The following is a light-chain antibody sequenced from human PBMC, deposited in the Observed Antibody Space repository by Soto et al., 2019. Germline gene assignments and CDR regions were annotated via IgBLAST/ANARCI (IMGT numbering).Light chain of an antibody. J-gene: IGKJ5*01. CDR2: YIP. CDR3: QQHNQLPIT. Sequence: IVMTQSLATLSLSPLETASLSFRASQTAGNYLAWYQQKAGQAPSLLIYYIPTRATCIPARFSGSGSGTEFTLTIISLQSEDSAVYNCQQHNQLPITFGQ. V-gene: IGKV3D-15*01. CDR1: QTAGNY.